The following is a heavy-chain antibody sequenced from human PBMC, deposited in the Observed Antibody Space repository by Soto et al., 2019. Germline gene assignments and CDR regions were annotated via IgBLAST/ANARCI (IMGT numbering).Heavy chain of an antibody. V-gene: IGHV4-31*03. Sequence: PSETLSLTCTVSGGSISSGGYYWSWIRQHPGKGLEWIGYIYYSGSTYYNPSLKSRVTISVDTSKNQFSLKLSSVTAADTAVYYCARGEDSANWFDPWGQGTLVTVSS. CDR3: ARGEDSANWFDP. CDR1: GGSISSGGYY. CDR2: IYYSGST. D-gene: IGHD3-22*01. J-gene: IGHJ5*02.